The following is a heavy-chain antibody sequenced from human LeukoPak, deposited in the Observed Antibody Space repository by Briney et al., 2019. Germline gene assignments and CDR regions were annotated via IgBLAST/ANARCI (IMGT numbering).Heavy chain of an antibody. V-gene: IGHV3-30-3*01. CDR1: GFTFSSYA. J-gene: IGHJ4*02. D-gene: IGHD7-27*01. CDR3: ARGSWGSGFDY. CDR2: ISYDGSNK. Sequence: GRSLRLSCAASGFTFSSYAMHWVRQAPGKGLEWVAVISYDGSNKYYADSVKGRFTISRDNSKNTLYPQMNSLRAEDTAVYYCARGSWGSGFDYWGQGTLVTVAS.